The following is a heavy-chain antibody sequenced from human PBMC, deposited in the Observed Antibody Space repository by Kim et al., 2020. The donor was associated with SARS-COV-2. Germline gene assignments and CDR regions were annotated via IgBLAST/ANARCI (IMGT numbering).Heavy chain of an antibody. V-gene: IGHV4-34*01. D-gene: IGHD1-1*01. CDR2: HSANH. Sequence: HSANHNSTPSLKSRVTMSVDTSKNQFSLKLNSVTAADTAVYYCARGVPGYWGQGTLVTVSP. CDR3: ARGVPGY. J-gene: IGHJ4*02.